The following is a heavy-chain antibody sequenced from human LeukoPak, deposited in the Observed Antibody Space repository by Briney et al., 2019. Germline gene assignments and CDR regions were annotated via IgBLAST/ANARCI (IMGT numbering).Heavy chain of an antibody. CDR1: GYTFTSYG. CDR2: IIPIFGTA. Sequence: ASVKVSCKASGYTFTSYGISWVRQAPGQGLEWMGGIIPIFGTANYAQKFQGRVTITADESTSTAYMELSSLRSEDTAVYYCARDVDYDSAWGQGTLVTVSS. J-gene: IGHJ4*02. CDR3: ARDVDYDSA. D-gene: IGHD3-22*01. V-gene: IGHV1-69*13.